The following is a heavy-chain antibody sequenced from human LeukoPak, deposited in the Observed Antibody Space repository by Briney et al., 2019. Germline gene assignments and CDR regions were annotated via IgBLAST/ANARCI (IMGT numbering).Heavy chain of an antibody. J-gene: IGHJ4*02. CDR3: ARTSPYYDFWSGYYTQHYFDY. CDR2: IYYSGST. D-gene: IGHD3-3*01. V-gene: IGHV4-59*01. Sequence: SETLSLTCTVSGGSISSYYWSWIRQPPGKGLEWIGYIYYSGSTNYNPSLKSRVTLSVDTSKNQFSLKLSSVTAADTAVYYCARTSPYYDFWSGYYTQHYFDYWGQGTLVTVSS. CDR1: GGSISSYY.